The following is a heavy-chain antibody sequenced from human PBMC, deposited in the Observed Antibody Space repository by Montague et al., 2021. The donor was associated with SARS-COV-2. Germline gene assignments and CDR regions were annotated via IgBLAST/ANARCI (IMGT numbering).Heavy chain of an antibody. CDR1: GGSISSYY. V-gene: IGHV4-59*08. J-gene: IGHJ3*02. CDR2: IYYSGST. Sequence: SETLSLTCTVSGGSISSYYWSWIRQPPGKGLEWIGYIYYSGSTNYNPSLKSRVTISVDTSKNQFSLKLSSVTAADTAVYYCARQYYDSSVEDAFDIWGQGTMVTVSS. D-gene: IGHD3-22*01. CDR3: ARQYYDSSVEDAFDI.